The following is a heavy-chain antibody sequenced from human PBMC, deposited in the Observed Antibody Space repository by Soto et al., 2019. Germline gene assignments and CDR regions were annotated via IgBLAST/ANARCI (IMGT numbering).Heavy chain of an antibody. CDR1: GYTFTTYG. Sequence: QVQLVQSGGEVKKPGASVKVSCKASGYTFTTYGISWVRRAPGQGLEWMGWISTYNGYTNFAQKLQGRVTMTTDTSTSTAYMELSTVRSDDTAVYYCARRLRYFDSDDYWGQGTLVTVSS. CDR2: ISTYNGYT. V-gene: IGHV1-18*01. CDR3: ARRLRYFDSDDY. J-gene: IGHJ4*02. D-gene: IGHD3-9*01.